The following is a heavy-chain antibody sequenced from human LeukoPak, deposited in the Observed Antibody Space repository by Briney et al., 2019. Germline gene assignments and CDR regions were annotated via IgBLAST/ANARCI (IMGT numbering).Heavy chain of an antibody. D-gene: IGHD1-26*01. CDR1: GYSFTSYW. V-gene: IGHV5-51*01. CDR3: ARPCTGSYFGGGY. CDR2: IYPGDSDI. J-gene: IGHJ4*02. Sequence: ESLKISCKGSGYSFTSYWIGWVRQMPGKGLEWMGVIYPGDSDIRYSPSFQGQVTISADKSISTAYLQWSSLKASDTAMYHCARPCTGSYFGGGYWGQGTLVTVSS.